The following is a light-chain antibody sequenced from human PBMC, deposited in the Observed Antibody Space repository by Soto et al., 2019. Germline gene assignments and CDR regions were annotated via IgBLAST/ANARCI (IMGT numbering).Light chain of an antibody. J-gene: IGKJ1*01. CDR2: WAS. V-gene: IGKV4-1*01. CDR1: QSVLYSPNNKNY. Sequence: DIVMTQSPDSLAVSLGERATINCKSSQSVLYSPNNKNYLAWYQQKPGQPPKLLIYWASIRESGVPDRFRGSGYGTDFTLSISGLQAEDAAVYYCHQYAVTPWTFGQGTKVEVK. CDR3: HQYAVTPWT.